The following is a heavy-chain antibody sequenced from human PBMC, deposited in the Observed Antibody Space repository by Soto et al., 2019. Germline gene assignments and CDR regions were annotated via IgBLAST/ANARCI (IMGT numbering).Heavy chain of an antibody. Sequence: SETLSLTCAVYGGSFSGYYWSWIRQPPGKGVGWSGEINRSGSTNYNPSLKSRVTISVDPPKNQFSLKLSSVPAADTAVYYCARLIDGGNPGLGWFAPWGQGTLVTVS. CDR1: GGSFSGYY. J-gene: IGHJ5*02. V-gene: IGHV4-34*01. D-gene: IGHD2-15*01. CDR3: ARLIDGGNPGLGWFAP. CDR2: INRSGST.